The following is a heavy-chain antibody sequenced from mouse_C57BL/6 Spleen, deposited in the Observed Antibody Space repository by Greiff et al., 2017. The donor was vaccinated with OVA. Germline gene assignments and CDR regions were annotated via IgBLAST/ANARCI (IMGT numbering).Heavy chain of an antibody. CDR1: GYSFTGYF. V-gene: IGHV1-20*01. J-gene: IGHJ4*01. CDR2: INPYNGDT. D-gene: IGHD1-1*01. CDR3: ARDRPGSNAMDY. Sequence: VQLKQSGPELVKPGDSVKISCKASGYSFTGYFMNWVMQSHGKSLEWIGRINPYNGDTFYNQKFKGKATLTVDKSSSTAHMELRSLTSEDSAVYYCARDRPGSNAMDYWGQGTSVTVSS.